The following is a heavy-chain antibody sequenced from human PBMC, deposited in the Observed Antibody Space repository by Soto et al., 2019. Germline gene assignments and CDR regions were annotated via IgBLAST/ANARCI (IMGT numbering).Heavy chain of an antibody. J-gene: IGHJ5*02. V-gene: IGHV3-74*01. CDR2: VNTGGGTT. CDR3: PRGAWNCGSASYLIDR. CDR1: GFIFSNYW. Sequence: GGSLRLSCAASGFIFSNYWMNWVRQVPGRGLVWVSGVNTGGGTTAYADSVKGRFTISRDNARKKVYLQMNSLRAEETAIYYCPRGAWNCGSASYLIDRWGQGTLVTVSS. D-gene: IGHD2-2*01.